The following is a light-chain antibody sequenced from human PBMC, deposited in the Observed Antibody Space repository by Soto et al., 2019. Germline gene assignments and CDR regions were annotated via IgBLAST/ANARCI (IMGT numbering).Light chain of an antibody. J-gene: IGKJ4*01. CDR1: QSVSSN. V-gene: IGKV3-15*01. Sequence: IVMTQYPATLSVSPGERATLSCRASQSVSSNLAWYQQQPGQAPRLLIYGASTRATGIPARFSGSGSGTAFPLTISSLQSEDFAVYYCQQYKNGPPPTFGGGTTVEIK. CDR2: GAS. CDR3: QQYKNGPPPT.